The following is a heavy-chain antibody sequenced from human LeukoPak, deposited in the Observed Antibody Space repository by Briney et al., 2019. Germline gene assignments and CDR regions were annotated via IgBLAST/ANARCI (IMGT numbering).Heavy chain of an antibody. CDR1: GGSFSGYY. Sequence: SETLSLTCAVCGGSFSGYYWSWIRQPPGKGLGWIGEINHSGSTNYNPSLKSRVTISVDTSKNQFSLKLSSVTAADTAVYYCARTGVKTAMVTHWGQGTLVTVSS. J-gene: IGHJ4*02. CDR2: INHSGST. V-gene: IGHV4-34*01. D-gene: IGHD5-18*01. CDR3: ARTGVKTAMVTH.